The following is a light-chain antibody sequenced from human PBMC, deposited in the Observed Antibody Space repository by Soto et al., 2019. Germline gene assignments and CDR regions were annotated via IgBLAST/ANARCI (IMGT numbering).Light chain of an antibody. J-gene: IGKJ5*01. CDR2: DAS. Sequence: EIVLTQSPATLSFSPVERSTLSFSASQSVSSYLAWYQQKPGQAPRLLIYDASNRATGIPARFSGGGSGTDFTLTIDNLEPEDFAIYYCRQRSNWPPITFGQGTRLEIK. V-gene: IGKV3-11*01. CDR3: RQRSNWPPIT. CDR1: QSVSSY.